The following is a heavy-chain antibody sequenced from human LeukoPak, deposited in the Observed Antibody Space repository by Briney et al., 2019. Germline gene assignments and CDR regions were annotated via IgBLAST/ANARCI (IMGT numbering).Heavy chain of an antibody. CDR1: GFTFSSYA. CDR3: AERPVGDYVRWFDP. D-gene: IGHD4-17*01. CDR2: ISGSGGTT. J-gene: IGHJ5*02. V-gene: IGHV3-23*01. Sequence: GGSLRLSCAASGFTFSSYAMSWVRQAPGKGLEWVSGISGSGGTTYYADSVKGRFTISRDNSKNTLYLQMNSLRAEDTAVYYCAERPVGDYVRWFDPWGQGTLVTVSS.